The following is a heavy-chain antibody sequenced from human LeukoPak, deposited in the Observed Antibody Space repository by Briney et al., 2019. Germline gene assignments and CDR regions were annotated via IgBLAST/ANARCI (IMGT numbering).Heavy chain of an antibody. V-gene: IGHV4-59*01. CDR1: GGSISSYY. Sequence: SETLSLTCTVSGGSISSYYWSWIRQPPGKGLEWIGYIYYSGSTNYNPSLKSRVTISVDTSKNQFSLKLSSVTAADTAVYYCARVHSGTVWAFDIWGQGTMVTVSS. CDR2: IYYSGST. D-gene: IGHD1-26*01. CDR3: ARVHSGTVWAFDI. J-gene: IGHJ3*02.